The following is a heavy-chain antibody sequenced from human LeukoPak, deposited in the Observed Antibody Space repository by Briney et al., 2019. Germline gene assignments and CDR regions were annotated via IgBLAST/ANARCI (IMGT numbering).Heavy chain of an antibody. D-gene: IGHD1-26*01. CDR3: ARLAKIENRSLAYYFDY. Sequence: SETLSLTCTVPGGSISSYYWSWARQPPGKGLEYIGYIFYTGTANYNHSLKSRVTISVDTSKNQFSLKLISVTAADSAVYYCARLAKIENRSLAYYFDYWGQGILVTVSS. J-gene: IGHJ4*02. CDR1: GGSISSYY. CDR2: IFYTGTA. V-gene: IGHV4-59*01.